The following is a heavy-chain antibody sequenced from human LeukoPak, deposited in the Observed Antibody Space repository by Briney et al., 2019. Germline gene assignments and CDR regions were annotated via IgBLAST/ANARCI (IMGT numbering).Heavy chain of an antibody. CDR2: IYYSGST. V-gene: IGHV4-59*12. CDR3: ASRDTYSSGWYWFDP. D-gene: IGHD6-19*01. CDR1: GGSISSYY. Sequence: PSETLSLTCTVSGGSISSYYWSWIRQPPGKGLEWIGYIYYSGSTNYNPSLKSRVTISVDRSKNQFSLKLSSVTAADTAVYYCASRDTYSSGWYWFDPWGQGTLVTVSS. J-gene: IGHJ5*02.